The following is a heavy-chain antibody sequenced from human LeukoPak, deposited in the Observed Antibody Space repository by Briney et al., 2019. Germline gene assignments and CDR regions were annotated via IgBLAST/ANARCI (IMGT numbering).Heavy chain of an antibody. CDR2: INHSGST. J-gene: IGHJ4*02. D-gene: IGHD3-3*01. CDR3: ARDHYDFWSAYHDY. Sequence: SETLSLTCAVYGGSFSGYYWSWIRQPPGKGLEWIGEINHSGSTNYNPSLKSRVTMSVDTSKNQFSLKLSSVTAADTAVYYCARDHYDFWSAYHDYWGQGTLVTVSS. CDR1: GGSFSGYY. V-gene: IGHV4-34*01.